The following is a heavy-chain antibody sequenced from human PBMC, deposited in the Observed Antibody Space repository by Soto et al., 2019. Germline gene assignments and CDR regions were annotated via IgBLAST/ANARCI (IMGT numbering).Heavy chain of an antibody. D-gene: IGHD6-19*01. Sequence: QVQLVQSGAEVKKPGASVKVSCKASGYTFTSYDINWVRQATGQGLEWMGWMNPNSGNTGYAQKFQGRVTMTRNTSITTAYTDLSSLRSEDTAVNYCERGQGRAGAGYYYGMDVWGQGTTVTVSS. CDR2: MNPNSGNT. CDR3: ERGQGRAGAGYYYGMDV. J-gene: IGHJ6*02. V-gene: IGHV1-8*01. CDR1: GYTFTSYD.